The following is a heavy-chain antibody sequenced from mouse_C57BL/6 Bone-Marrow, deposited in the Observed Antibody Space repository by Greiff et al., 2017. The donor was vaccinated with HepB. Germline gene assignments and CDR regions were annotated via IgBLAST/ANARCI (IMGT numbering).Heavy chain of an antibody. Sequence: VQLQQSGPELVKPGASVKMSCKASGYTFTDYYMHWVKQKPGQGLEWIGEIYPGSGNTYYNEKFKGKATLTADTSSSTAYMQLSSLTSEDSAVYFCARDDYLYYFDYGGQGTTLTVTA. CDR1: YTFTDYYM. CDR3: RDDYLYYFDY. CDR2: YPGSGNTY. D-gene: IGHD2-4*01. V-gene: IGHV1-83*01. J-gene: IGHJ2*01.